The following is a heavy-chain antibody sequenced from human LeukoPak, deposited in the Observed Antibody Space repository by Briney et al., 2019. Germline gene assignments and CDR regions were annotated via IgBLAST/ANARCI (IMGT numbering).Heavy chain of an antibody. CDR2: ISSSSSYI. D-gene: IGHD5-18*01. CDR3: AKIPFNLRGYSYGWDLDY. Sequence: RPGGSLRPSCAASGFTFSSYSMNWVRQAPGKGLEWVSSISSSSSYIYYADSVKGRFTISRDNAKNSLYLQMNSLRAEDTAVYYCAKIPFNLRGYSYGWDLDYWGQGTLVTVSS. CDR1: GFTFSSYS. V-gene: IGHV3-21*04. J-gene: IGHJ4*02.